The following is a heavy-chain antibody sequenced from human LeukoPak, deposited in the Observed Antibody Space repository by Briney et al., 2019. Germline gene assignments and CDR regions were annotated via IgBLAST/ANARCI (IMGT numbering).Heavy chain of an antibody. V-gene: IGHV4-34*01. CDR3: ARGICSGGSCYQTYYYMDV. D-gene: IGHD2-15*01. CDR2: INHSGST. CDR1: GGSFSGYY. Sequence: SETLSLTCAVYGGSFSGYYWSWIRQPPGKGLEWIGKINHSGSTNYNPSLKSRVTISVDTSKNQFSLKLSSVTAADTAVYYCARGICSGGSCYQTYYYMDVWGKGTTVTVSS. J-gene: IGHJ6*03.